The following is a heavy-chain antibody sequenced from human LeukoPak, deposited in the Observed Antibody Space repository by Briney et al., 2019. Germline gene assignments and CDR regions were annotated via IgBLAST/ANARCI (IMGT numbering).Heavy chain of an antibody. CDR2: TLYDGNNK. Sequence: GGSLRLSCAASGFAFRNYDMHWVRQAPGKGLEWVAVTLYDGNNKYYIDSVKGRFTVSRDNSKDTLYLEINSLRVEDTAIYYCAKDDYGMDVWAKGPRSPSL. CDR3: AKDDYGMDV. V-gene: IGHV3-30*18. CDR1: GFAFRNYD. J-gene: IGHJ6*02.